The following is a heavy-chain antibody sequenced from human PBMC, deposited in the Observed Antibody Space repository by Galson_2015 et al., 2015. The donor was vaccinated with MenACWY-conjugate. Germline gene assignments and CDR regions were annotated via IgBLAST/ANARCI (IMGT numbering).Heavy chain of an antibody. CDR3: ARHPPGGRCMDV. J-gene: IGHJ6*02. V-gene: IGHV5-51*01. D-gene: IGHD1-26*01. CDR1: GSSFPTYR. Sequence: QSGEEVIKPGESLQLSCKTTGSSFPTYRIAWVRQMLGTGLEWMGLITPGDSNTRYSPSFQGQITISADKSISTAYLQWSSLKASDTSMYYCARHPPGGRCMDVWGQGTTVTVSS. CDR2: ITPGDSNT.